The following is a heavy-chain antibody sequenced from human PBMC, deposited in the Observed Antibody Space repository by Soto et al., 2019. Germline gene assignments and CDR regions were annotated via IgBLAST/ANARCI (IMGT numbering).Heavy chain of an antibody. CDR3: AKGSRGYTGYVFDY. Sequence: XXSLRLSFAASGFTFSSYAMHWVPQAPGKGLDWVAAIRGNGATTYYTNSVKGRFTISRDNSKNTVYLQMNSLRAEDTAVYYCAKGSRGYTGYVFDYWSQGALVTVSS. D-gene: IGHD5-12*01. J-gene: IGHJ4*02. CDR2: IRGNGATT. V-gene: IGHV3-23*01. CDR1: GFTFSSYA.